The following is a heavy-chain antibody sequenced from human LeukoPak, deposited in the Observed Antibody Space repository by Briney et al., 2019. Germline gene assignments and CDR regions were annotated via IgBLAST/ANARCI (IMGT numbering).Heavy chain of an antibody. D-gene: IGHD3-22*01. CDR2: INPNSGGT. V-gene: IGHV1-2*02. CDR3: ARDERYDSSGYPFDY. J-gene: IGHJ4*02. CDR1: GCTFTGYY. Sequence: ASVKVSCKASGCTFTGYYMHWVRQAPGQGLEWMGWINPNSGGTNYAQKFQGRVTMTRDTSISTAYMELNSLRSDDTAVYYCARDERYDSSGYPFDYWGQGTLVTVSS.